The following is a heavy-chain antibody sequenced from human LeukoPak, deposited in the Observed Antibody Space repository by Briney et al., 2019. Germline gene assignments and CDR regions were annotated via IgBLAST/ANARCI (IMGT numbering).Heavy chain of an antibody. D-gene: IGHD2-2*01. CDR3: AKDYHMVV. CDR2: ISSSGAST. CDR1: GFTFTFTNDA. V-gene: IGHV3-23*01. J-gene: IGHJ6*02. Sequence: GGSLRLSCAASGFTFTFTNDAMTWVRQAPGKGLEWVSSISSSGASTYYTDSVKGRFTISTDNSKSTLYLQMNSLRAEDTAIYYCAKDYHMVVWGQGTTVTVSS.